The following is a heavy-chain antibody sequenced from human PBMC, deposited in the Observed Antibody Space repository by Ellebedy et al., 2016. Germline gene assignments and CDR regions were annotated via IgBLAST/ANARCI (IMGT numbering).Heavy chain of an antibody. Sequence: VSVKVSCXASGYTFTSYAMHWVRQAPGQRLEWMGWINAGNGNTKYSQKFQGRVTITRDTSASTAYMELSSLRSDDTAVYYCAREGYSSGWHLYWGQGTLVTVSS. CDR3: AREGYSSGWHLY. CDR1: GYTFTSYA. CDR2: INAGNGNT. J-gene: IGHJ4*02. D-gene: IGHD6-19*01. V-gene: IGHV1-3*01.